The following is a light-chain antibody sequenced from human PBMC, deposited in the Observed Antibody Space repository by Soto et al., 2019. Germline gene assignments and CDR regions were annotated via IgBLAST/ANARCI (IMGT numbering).Light chain of an antibody. CDR3: SSYTTSTPVV. CDR1: SSDVGAYNY. Sequence: QSALTQPASVSGSPGQSITISCTGTSSDVGAYNYVYWYQQHPGKAPKVMIYEVSHRPSGVSNRFSGSKSGNTASLTISGLQAEDEADYFCSSYTTSTPVVFGGGTKLTVL. V-gene: IGLV2-14*01. J-gene: IGLJ2*01. CDR2: EVS.